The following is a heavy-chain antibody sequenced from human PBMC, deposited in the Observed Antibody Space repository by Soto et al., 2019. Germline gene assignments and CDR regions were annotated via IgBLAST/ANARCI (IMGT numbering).Heavy chain of an antibody. Sequence: PWGSLRLSCAASGFTFSSYAMSWVRQAPGKGLEWVSAISGSGGSTYYADSVKGRFTISRDNSKNTPYLQMNSLRAEDTAVYYCAKDPTGTTFFDSWGQGTLVTVSS. CDR1: GFTFSSYA. J-gene: IGHJ4*02. CDR3: AKDPTGTTFFDS. CDR2: ISGSGGST. V-gene: IGHV3-23*01. D-gene: IGHD1-1*01.